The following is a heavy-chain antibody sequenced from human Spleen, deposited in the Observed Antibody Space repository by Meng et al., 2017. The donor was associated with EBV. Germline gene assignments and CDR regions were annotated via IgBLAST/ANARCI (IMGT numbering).Heavy chain of an antibody. J-gene: IGHJ4*02. V-gene: IGHV1-18*01. D-gene: IGHD3-9*01. Sequence: QIQLVQSGAEVKKPGASVKVSCKASGYTFSNYGFSWVRQAPGQGLEWLGWISANSANTNYAQELHGRVTMTTDTSTSTAYMELRSLRSDDTAVYYCARDSDVLGYFVPFDYWGQGTLVTVSS. CDR1: GYTFSNYG. CDR2: ISANSANT. CDR3: ARDSDVLGYFVPFDY.